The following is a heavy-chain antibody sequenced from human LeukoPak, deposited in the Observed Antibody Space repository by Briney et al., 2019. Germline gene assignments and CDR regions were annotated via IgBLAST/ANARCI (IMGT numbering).Heavy chain of an antibody. J-gene: IGHJ4*02. CDR2: INWNGGST. CDR3: ARGDYYGSGSYSEFDC. V-gene: IGHV3-20*04. Sequence: GGSLRLSCAASGFTFDDYGMSWVRQAPGKGLEWVSGINWNGGSTGYADSVKGRFTISRDNAKNSLYLQMNSLRAEDTALYYCARGDYYGSGSYSEFDCWGQGTLVTVSS. CDR1: GFTFDDYG. D-gene: IGHD3-10*01.